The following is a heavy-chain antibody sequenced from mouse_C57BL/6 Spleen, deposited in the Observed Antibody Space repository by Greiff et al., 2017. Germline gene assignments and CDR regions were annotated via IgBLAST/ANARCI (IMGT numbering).Heavy chain of an antibody. CDR1: GFSLTSSG. CDR2: IWSGGST. J-gene: IGHJ4*01. D-gene: IGHD1-1*01. V-gene: IGHV2-4*01. Sequence: VQLKESGPGLVQPSQSLSIPCTVSGFSLTSSGVHWVRQPPGKGLEWLGGIWSGGSTDYNAAFISRLSISKDNSKSQVFFKMNSLQADDTAIYYCAKSRLRTGAMDYWGQGTSVTVSS. CDR3: AKSRLRTGAMDY.